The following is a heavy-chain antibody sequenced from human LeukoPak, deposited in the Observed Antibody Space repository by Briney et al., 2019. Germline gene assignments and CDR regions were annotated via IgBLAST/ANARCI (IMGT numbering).Heavy chain of an antibody. V-gene: IGHV3-66*01. CDR2: IYSGGST. CDR1: GFTFSSNY. CDR3: ARESYGPGYYFDY. D-gene: IGHD1-26*01. Sequence: GGSLRLSCAASGFTFSSNYMSWVRQAPGKGLEWVSVIYSGGSTYYTDSVKGRFTISRDNSKNTLYLQMNSLRAEDTAVYYCARESYGPGYYFDYWGQGTLVTVSS. J-gene: IGHJ4*02.